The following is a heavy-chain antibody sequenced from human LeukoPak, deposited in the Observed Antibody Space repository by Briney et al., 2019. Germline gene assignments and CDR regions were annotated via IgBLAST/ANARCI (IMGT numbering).Heavy chain of an antibody. CDR3: ARGDSIVVVPAAPDY. D-gene: IGHD2-2*01. Sequence: ASVKVSCKASGCTITDYYLHWVRQAPGQGLEWMGWINPNSGGTNYAQKFQGRVTMTRDTSISTAYMELSRLRSDDTAVYYCARGDSIVVVPAAPDYWGQGTLVTVSS. CDR2: INPNSGGT. CDR1: GCTITDYY. J-gene: IGHJ4*02. V-gene: IGHV1-2*02.